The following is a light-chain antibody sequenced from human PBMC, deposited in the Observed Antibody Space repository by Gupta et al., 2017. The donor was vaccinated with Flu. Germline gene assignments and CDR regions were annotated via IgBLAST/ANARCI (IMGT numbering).Light chain of an antibody. CDR2: DVN. CDR3: SSYTISGTLVL. CDR1: SSDVGGYNH. Sequence: QSALTQPASVSGSPGQSIPISCSGTSSDVGGYNHVSWYQHHPDKAPKLLIYDVNNRPSGTSNRFSGSKSGNTASLTISGIQSEDEADYYCSSYTISGTLVLFGGGTKLTVL. J-gene: IGLJ2*01. V-gene: IGLV2-14*01.